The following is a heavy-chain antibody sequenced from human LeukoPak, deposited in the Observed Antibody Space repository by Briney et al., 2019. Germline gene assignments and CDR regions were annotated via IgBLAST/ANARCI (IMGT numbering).Heavy chain of an antibody. CDR3: AREGTYYYDSSGYYLDY. D-gene: IGHD3-22*01. CDR2: IIPIFGTA. V-gene: IGHV1-69*05. CDR1: GGTFSSYA. Sequence: SVKVSCKASGGTFSSYAISWVRQAPGQGLEWMGGIIPIFGTANYAQKFQGRVTITTDESTSTAYMELSSLRSEDTAVYYCAREGTYYYDSSGYYLDYWGQGTLVTVSS. J-gene: IGHJ4*02.